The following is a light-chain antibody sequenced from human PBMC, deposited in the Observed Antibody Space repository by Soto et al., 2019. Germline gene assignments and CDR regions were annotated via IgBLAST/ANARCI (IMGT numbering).Light chain of an antibody. Sequence: EIVMTQSPGTLSLSPGETATLSCRASQSVSSNYVAWFHQKPGQAPRLLIYGASSRATGVPDRFSASGSGTDFTLTISRLEPEDFAVYHCQHYGTTPLTFGGGTKVEIK. CDR3: QHYGTTPLT. V-gene: IGKV3-20*01. J-gene: IGKJ4*01. CDR2: GAS. CDR1: QSVSSNY.